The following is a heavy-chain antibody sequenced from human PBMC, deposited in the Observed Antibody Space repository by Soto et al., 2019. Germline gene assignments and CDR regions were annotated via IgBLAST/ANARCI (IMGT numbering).Heavy chain of an antibody. CDR3: ARESEDLTSNFDY. CDR2: MNPQRGTT. Sequence: QVRLVQSGPEVKKPGASVKVSCKASGYTFADYDINWLRQVTGQGLEWLGYMNPQRGTTDLAQKFQGRVTLTQNTSIGTAYMELSSLRSEDTAVYYCARESEDLTSNFDYWGQGTLVTVSS. CDR1: GYTFADYD. J-gene: IGHJ4*02. V-gene: IGHV1-8*01.